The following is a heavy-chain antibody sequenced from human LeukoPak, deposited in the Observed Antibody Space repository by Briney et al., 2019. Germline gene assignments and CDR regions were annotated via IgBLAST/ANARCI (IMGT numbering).Heavy chain of an antibody. D-gene: IGHD3-3*02. CDR1: GGSLSGYY. V-gene: IGHV4-34*01. CDR3: ARDTHFWSGYGMDV. Sequence: SETLSLTCAVYGGSLSGYYWSWIRQPPGKGLEWIGEINHSGSTNYNPSLKSRVTISVDTSKNQFSLKLSSVTAADTAVYYCARDTHFWSGYGMDVWGQGTTVTVSS. CDR2: INHSGST. J-gene: IGHJ6*02.